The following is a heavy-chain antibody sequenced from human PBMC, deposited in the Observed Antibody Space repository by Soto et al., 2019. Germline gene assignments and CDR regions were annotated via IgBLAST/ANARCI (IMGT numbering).Heavy chain of an antibody. CDR3: ARGWNDFPH. J-gene: IGHJ1*01. V-gene: IGHV1-69*01. D-gene: IGHD1-1*01. CDR2: IIPVFGTA. CDR1: GGTFSSYA. Sequence: QVQLVQSGAEVKKPGSSVKVSCKASGGTFSSYAISWVRQAPGQGLECMGGIIPVFGTANYAQTFQGRVTINADESTRTVYMALSSLRSEDTAVYYCARGWNDFPHWGQGTLVTVSS.